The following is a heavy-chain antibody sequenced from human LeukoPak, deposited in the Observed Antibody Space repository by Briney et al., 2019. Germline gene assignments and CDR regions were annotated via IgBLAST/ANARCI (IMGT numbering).Heavy chain of an antibody. V-gene: IGHV4-61*02. D-gene: IGHD2-15*01. CDR2: IYTSGST. J-gene: IGHJ4*02. Sequence: SETLSLTCTVSGGSISSGSYYWSWIRQPAGKGLEWIGRIYTSGSTNYNPSLKSRVTISVDTSKNQFSLKLSSVTAADTAVYYCARESRGGRAGDYWGQGTLVTVSS. CDR3: ARESRGGRAGDY. CDR1: GGSISSGSYY.